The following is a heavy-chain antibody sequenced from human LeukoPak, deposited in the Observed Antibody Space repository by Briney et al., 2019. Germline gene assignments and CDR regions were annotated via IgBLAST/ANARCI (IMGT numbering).Heavy chain of an antibody. Sequence: SETLSLTCTVSGGSISSGGYYWSWMRQPPGKGVEWIGSIYYSGSTYYNPSLKSRVTISVDTSKNQFSLKLSSVTAADTAVYYCARRLRLERKNAFDIWGQGTMVTVSS. D-gene: IGHD1-1*01. CDR1: GGSISSGGYY. V-gene: IGHV4-39*01. CDR3: ARRLRLERKNAFDI. CDR2: IYYSGST. J-gene: IGHJ3*02.